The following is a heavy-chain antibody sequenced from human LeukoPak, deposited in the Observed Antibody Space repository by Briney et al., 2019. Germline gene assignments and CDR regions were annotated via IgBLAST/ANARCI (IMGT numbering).Heavy chain of an antibody. CDR2: IYTSGST. CDR3: ARQVGSFTMMP. V-gene: IGHV4-4*07. CDR1: GVSVGTYY. Sequence: PSETLSLTCTVSGVSVGTYYWSWIRQPAGKGLEWIGRIYTSGSTNYNSSLQSRVTMSVDTSKNQFSLNLSSVTAADTAVYYCARQVGSFTMMPWGQGTLVTVSS. J-gene: IGHJ1*01. D-gene: IGHD3-22*01.